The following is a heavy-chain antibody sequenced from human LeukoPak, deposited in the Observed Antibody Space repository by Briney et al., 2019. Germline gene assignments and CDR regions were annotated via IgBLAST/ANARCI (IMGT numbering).Heavy chain of an antibody. CDR1: GYSISSGYY. CDR3: ARGLYSSSPSIYYYYMDV. Sequence: SETLSLTCTVSGYSISSGYYWGWIRQPPGKGLEWIGYIYYSGSTNYNPSLKSRVTISVDTSKNQFSLKLSSVTAADTAVYYCARGLYSSSPSIYYYYMDVWGKGTTVTVSS. D-gene: IGHD6-6*01. CDR2: IYYSGST. J-gene: IGHJ6*03. V-gene: IGHV4-61*01.